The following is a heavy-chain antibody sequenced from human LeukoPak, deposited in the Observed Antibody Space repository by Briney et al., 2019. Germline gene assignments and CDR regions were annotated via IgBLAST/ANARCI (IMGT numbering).Heavy chain of an antibody. CDR2: IYYSGST. CDR3: ARVGSRAWFDP. V-gene: IGHV4-39*07. CDR1: GGSISSSSYY. D-gene: IGHD3-16*01. J-gene: IGHJ5*02. Sequence: PSETLSLTCTVSGGSISSSSYYWGWIRQPPGKGLEWIGSIYYSGSTYYNPSLKSRVTISVDTSKNQFSLKLSSVTAAGTAVYYCARVGSRAWFDPWGQGTLVTVSS.